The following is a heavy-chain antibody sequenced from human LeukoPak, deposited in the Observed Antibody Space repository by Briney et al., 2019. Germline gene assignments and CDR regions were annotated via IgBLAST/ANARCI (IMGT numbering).Heavy chain of an antibody. Sequence: ASVKVSCKASGYTFTSYGISWVRQAPGQGLEWMGWISAYNGNTNYAQKLQGRVTMTTDTSTSTAYMELRSLRSDDTAVYYCARDLWGVGSTSCYVGCYYYCGMDVWGQGTTVTVSS. D-gene: IGHD2-2*01. J-gene: IGHJ6*02. CDR1: GYTFTSYG. CDR3: ARDLWGVGSTSCYVGCYYYCGMDV. V-gene: IGHV1-18*01. CDR2: ISAYNGNT.